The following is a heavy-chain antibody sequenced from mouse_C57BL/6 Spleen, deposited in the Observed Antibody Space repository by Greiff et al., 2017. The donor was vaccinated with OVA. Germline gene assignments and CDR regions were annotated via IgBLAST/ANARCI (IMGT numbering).Heavy chain of an antibody. D-gene: IGHD1-1*01. V-gene: IGHV1-80*01. CDR1: GYAFSSYW. CDR2: IYPGDGDT. CDR3: ARGHTGGYYFDY. J-gene: IGHJ2*01. Sequence: SGAELVKPGASVKISCKASGYAFSSYWMNWVKQRPGKGLEWIGQIYPGDGDTNYNGKFKGKATLTADKSSSTAYMQLSSLTSEDSAVYFCARGHTGGYYFDYWGQGTTLTVSS.